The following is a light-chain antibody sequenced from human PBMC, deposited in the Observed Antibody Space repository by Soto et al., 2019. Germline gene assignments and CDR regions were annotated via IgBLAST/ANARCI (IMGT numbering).Light chain of an antibody. CDR1: QTISSW. CDR3: QHYTSYSEA. Sequence: DIPMTQSPSTLSGSVGDRVTIPCRASQTISSWLAWYQQKPGKAPKPLIYKASTLKSGVPSRFSGSGSGTEFTLTISSLQPDDFATYYCQHYTSYSEAFGQGPKL. CDR2: KAS. J-gene: IGKJ1*01. V-gene: IGKV1-5*03.